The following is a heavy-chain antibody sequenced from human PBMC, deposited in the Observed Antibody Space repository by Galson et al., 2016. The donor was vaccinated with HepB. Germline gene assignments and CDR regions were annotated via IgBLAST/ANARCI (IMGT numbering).Heavy chain of an antibody. J-gene: IGHJ6*02. V-gene: IGHV3-73*01. D-gene: IGHD3-16*01. Sequence: SLRLSCAASGFTFDDYAMHWVRQAPGKGLEWVSGVASNSYATVYAASVKGRFTISRDDSKNTAYLQMNSLKTEDTAAYYCTSSAYSDYIYYSGMDVWGQGTTVTVSS. CDR2: VASNSYAT. CDR3: TSSAYSDYIYYSGMDV. CDR1: GFTFDDYA.